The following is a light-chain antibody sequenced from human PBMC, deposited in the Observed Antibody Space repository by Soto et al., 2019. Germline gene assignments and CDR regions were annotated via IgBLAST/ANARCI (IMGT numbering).Light chain of an antibody. CDR2: KAS. CDR3: QQYNTYPLT. V-gene: IGKV1-5*03. J-gene: IGKJ4*01. CDR1: QSIRTW. Sequence: DIQTTQSPSTLSASVGDSVTITCGASQSIRTWLAWYQQKPGKATKLLIYKASSLESGVPSKFSGSGSGTEFTLTISSLQPDDFATYYCQQYNTYPLTFGGGTKVDIK.